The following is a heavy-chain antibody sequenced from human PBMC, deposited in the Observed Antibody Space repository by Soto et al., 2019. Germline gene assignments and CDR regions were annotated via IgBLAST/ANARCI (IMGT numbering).Heavy chain of an antibody. Sequence: ASETPSLTCTVSGGSISSGGYYGCWIRQHPGKGVEWVGDIYYSGSTYYNPSLKSRVTISVDTSKNQFSLKLSSVTAADTAVYYCARDGLYCTNGVCHGGGYYYYGMDVWGQGTTVTVSS. J-gene: IGHJ6*02. CDR2: IYYSGST. CDR3: ARDGLYCTNGVCHGGGYYYYGMDV. V-gene: IGHV4-31*03. D-gene: IGHD2-8*01. CDR1: GGSISSGGYY.